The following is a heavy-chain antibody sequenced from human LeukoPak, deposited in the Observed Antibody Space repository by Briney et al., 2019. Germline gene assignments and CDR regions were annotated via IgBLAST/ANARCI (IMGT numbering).Heavy chain of an antibody. CDR2: IKQDGSEK. Sequence: GGSLRLSCVVSGFTLSSYWMSWVRQAPGKGLEWVASIKQDGSEKFYVDSMKGRFSISRDNAKNSLYPQINSLRAEDTAVYYCAREDHSKYEYWGQGTLVTVSS. J-gene: IGHJ4*02. CDR1: GFTLSSYW. D-gene: IGHD4-11*01. V-gene: IGHV3-7*01. CDR3: AREDHSKYEY.